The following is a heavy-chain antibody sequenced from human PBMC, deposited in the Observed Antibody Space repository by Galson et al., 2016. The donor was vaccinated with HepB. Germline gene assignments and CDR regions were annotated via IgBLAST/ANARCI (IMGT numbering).Heavy chain of an antibody. J-gene: IGHJ4*02. CDR2: IDDSGSA. CDR1: DVSVTSADYF. V-gene: IGHV4-30-4*08. D-gene: IGHD6-6*01. CDR3: ARNSSSGVFDS. Sequence: TLSLTCTVSDVSVTSADYFWSWIRQPPGQGLEWIGHIDDSGSADYNPSLKSRIFMSVDTSENKLSLEVRSVTAADTAVYYCARNSSSGVFDSWGQGTLVTVSS.